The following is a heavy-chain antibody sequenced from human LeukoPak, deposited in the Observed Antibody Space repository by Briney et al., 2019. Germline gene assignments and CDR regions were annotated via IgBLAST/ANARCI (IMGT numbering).Heavy chain of an antibody. D-gene: IGHD3-22*01. CDR2: ISGSGGST. CDR3: AKMLATSDSSGYYIYFDY. CDR1: GFTFSSYA. J-gene: IGHJ4*02. V-gene: IGHV3-23*01. Sequence: PGGSLRLSCAASGFTFSSYAMSWVRQAPGKGLEWVSAISGSGGSTYYADSVKGRFTISRDNSKNTLYLQMNSLRAEDTAVYYCAKMLATSDSSGYYIYFDYWGQGTLVTVSS.